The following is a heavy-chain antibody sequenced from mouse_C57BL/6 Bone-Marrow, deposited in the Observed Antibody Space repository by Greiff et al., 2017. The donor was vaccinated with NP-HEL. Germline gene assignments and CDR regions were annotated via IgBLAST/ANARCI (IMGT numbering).Heavy chain of an antibody. CDR3: ARKAQAPYYAMDY. J-gene: IGHJ4*01. V-gene: IGHV1-19*01. Sequence: EVKLMESGPVLVKPGASVKMSCKASGYTFTDYYMNWVKQSHGKSLEWIGVINPYNGGTSYNQKFKGKATLTVDKSSSTAYMELNSLTSEDSAVYYCARKAQAPYYAMDYWGQGTSVTVSS. D-gene: IGHD3-2*02. CDR1: GYTFTDYY. CDR2: INPYNGGT.